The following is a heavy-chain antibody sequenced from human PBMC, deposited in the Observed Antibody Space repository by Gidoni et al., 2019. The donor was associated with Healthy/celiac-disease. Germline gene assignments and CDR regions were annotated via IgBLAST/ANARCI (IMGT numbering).Heavy chain of an antibody. CDR3: ARHRAAAGKKNWFDP. CDR1: GGSISSYY. CDR2: IYYSGST. J-gene: IGHJ5*02. Sequence: QVQLQESGPGLVKPSETLSLTCTVSGGSISSYYWSWIRPPPGKGLEWIAYIYYSGSTNYNPSLKSRVTISVDTSKNQFSLKLSSVTAADTAVYYCARHRAAAGKKNWFDPWGQGTLVTVSS. V-gene: IGHV4-59*08. D-gene: IGHD6-13*01.